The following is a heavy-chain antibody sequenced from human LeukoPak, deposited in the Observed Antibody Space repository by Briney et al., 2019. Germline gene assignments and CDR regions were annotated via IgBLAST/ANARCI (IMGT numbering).Heavy chain of an antibody. CDR1: GGTFSSYA. Sequence: GASVKVSCKASGGTFSSYAISWVRQAPGQGLVWMGRIIPILGIANYAQKFQGRVTITADKSTSTAYMELSSLRSEDTAVYYCARRSGSYYVTWGQGTLVTVSS. D-gene: IGHD1-26*01. CDR3: ARRSGSYYVT. J-gene: IGHJ4*02. V-gene: IGHV1-69*04. CDR2: IIPILGIA.